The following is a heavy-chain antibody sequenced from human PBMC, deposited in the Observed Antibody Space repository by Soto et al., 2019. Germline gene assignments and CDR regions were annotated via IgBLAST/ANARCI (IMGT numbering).Heavy chain of an antibody. CDR3: ARTSIAGRRGAFDI. D-gene: IGHD6-6*01. CDR2: IYPGDSDT. V-gene: IGHV5-51*01. CDR1: GYSFTSYW. Sequence: PXESLKIWFKGAGYSFTSYWIGWVRQIPGKGLEWMGIIYPGDSDTRYSPSFQGQVTISADKSISTAYLQWSSLKASDTAMYYCARTSIAGRRGAFDIWGQGTMVTVSS. J-gene: IGHJ3*02.